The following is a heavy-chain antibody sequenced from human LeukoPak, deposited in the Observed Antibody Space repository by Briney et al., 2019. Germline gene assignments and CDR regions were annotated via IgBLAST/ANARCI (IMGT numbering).Heavy chain of an antibody. Sequence: GGSLRLSCAASGFTFNNYWMSWVRQAPGKGLEWVANIKPDGGEKYYADSVKGRFTISRDNAKNSMYLQMNSLRADDTAVYYCARDHTGYEYGSFSYHYQYMDVWGKGATVTVSS. J-gene: IGHJ6*03. CDR2: IKPDGGEK. CDR3: ARDHTGYEYGSFSYHYQYMDV. D-gene: IGHD5-12*01. CDR1: GFTFNNYW. V-gene: IGHV3-7*01.